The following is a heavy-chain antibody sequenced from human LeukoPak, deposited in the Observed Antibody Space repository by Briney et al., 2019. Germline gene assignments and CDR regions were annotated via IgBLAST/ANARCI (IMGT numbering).Heavy chain of an antibody. CDR2: IYHSGST. CDR3: AREYSSSWYGDY. V-gene: IGHV4-38-2*02. J-gene: IGHJ4*02. CDR1: GYSISSGYY. D-gene: IGHD6-13*01. Sequence: SETLSLTCTVSGYSISSGYYWGWIRQPPGKGLEWIGSIYHSGSTYYNPSLKSRVTISVDTSKNQFSLKLSSVTAADTAVYYCAREYSSSWYGDYWGQGTLVTVSS.